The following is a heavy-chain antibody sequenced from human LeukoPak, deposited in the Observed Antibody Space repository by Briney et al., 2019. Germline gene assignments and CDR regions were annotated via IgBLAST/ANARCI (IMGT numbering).Heavy chain of an antibody. CDR1: GFTFSSYA. V-gene: IGHV3-30-3*01. CDR2: ISYDGSNK. D-gene: IGHD3-22*01. J-gene: IGHJ4*02. CDR3: ARSEASSGYYYVGPTTIDY. Sequence: GGSLRLSCAASGFTFSSYAMHWVRQARGKGLEWVAVISYDGSNKYYADSVKGRFTISRDNSKNSLYLQMNSLRAEDTAVYYCARSEASSGYYYVGPTTIDYWGQGTLVTVSS.